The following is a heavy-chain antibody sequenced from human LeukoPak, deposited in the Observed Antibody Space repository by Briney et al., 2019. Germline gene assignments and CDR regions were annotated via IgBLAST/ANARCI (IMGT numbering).Heavy chain of an antibody. Sequence: SETLSLTCAVYGGSFSGYYWSWIRQPPGKGLEWIGEINHSGSTNYNPSLKSRVTISVDTSKNQFSLKLSSVTAADTAVYYCERGGYDILTGYYKNWFDPWGQGTLVTVSS. J-gene: IGHJ5*02. CDR1: GGSFSGYY. CDR3: ERGGYDILTGYYKNWFDP. D-gene: IGHD3-9*01. V-gene: IGHV4-34*01. CDR2: INHSGST.